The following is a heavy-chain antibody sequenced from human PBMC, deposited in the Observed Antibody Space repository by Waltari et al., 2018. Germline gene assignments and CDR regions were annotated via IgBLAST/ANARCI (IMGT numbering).Heavy chain of an antibody. D-gene: IGHD6-6*01. Sequence: QVQRQQWGAGLLKPSETLSVTCAVYGGSFSGYYWSWIRQPPGKGLEWIGEINHSGSTNYNPSLKSRVTISVDTSKNQFSLKLSSVTAADTAVYYCARGARRDYWGQGTLVTVSS. CDR1: GGSFSGYY. J-gene: IGHJ4*02. CDR2: INHSGST. CDR3: ARGARRDY. V-gene: IGHV4-34*01.